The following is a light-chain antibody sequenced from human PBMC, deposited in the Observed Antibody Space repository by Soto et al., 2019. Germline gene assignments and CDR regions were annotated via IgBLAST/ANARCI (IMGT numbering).Light chain of an antibody. CDR1: HSVLYSSNNKNY. J-gene: IGKJ5*01. CDR2: WAS. V-gene: IGKV4-1*01. CDR3: QQYYETPPFT. Sequence: DIVMTQSPDSLAVSLGERATINCKSSHSVLYSSNNKNYLAWYQHKPGQPPKLLIYWASARESGVPDRFSGSGXGTDFTLTISXLXXXXXAXYYCQQYYETPPFTFGQGTRLEIK.